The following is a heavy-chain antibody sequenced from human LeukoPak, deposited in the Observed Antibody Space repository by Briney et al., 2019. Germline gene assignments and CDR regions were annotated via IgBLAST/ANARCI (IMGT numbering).Heavy chain of an antibody. CDR2: IYTSGST. J-gene: IGHJ4*02. CDR1: GGSISSYY. CDR3: ARASGDYARAYYFDY. D-gene: IGHD4-17*01. Sequence: SETLSLTCTVSGGSISSYYWSWIRQPAGKGLEWIGRIYTSGSTNYNPSLKSRVTMSVDTSNNQFSLKLSSVTAAGTAVYFCARASGDYARAYYFDYWGQGTLVTVSS. V-gene: IGHV4-4*07.